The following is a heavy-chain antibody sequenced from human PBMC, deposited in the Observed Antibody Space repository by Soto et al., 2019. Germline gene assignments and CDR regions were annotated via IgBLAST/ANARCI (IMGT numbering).Heavy chain of an antibody. V-gene: IGHV5-51*01. CDR2: IYPGDSDT. CDR1: GYSFTSYW. CDR3: ARRLGYCSSTSCHYHWFDP. Sequence: GESLKISCKGSGYSFTSYWIGWVRQMPGKGLEWMGIIYPGDSDTRYSPSFQGQATISADKSISTAYLQWSSLKASDTAMYYCARRLGYCSSTSCHYHWFDPWGQGTLVTVSS. J-gene: IGHJ5*02. D-gene: IGHD2-2*01.